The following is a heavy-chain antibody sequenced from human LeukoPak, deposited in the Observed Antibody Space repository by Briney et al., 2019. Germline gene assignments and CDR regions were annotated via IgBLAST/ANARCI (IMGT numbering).Heavy chain of an antibody. V-gene: IGHV3-11*06. CDR1: GFTSSDDY. Sequence: PGGSLRLSCAASGFTSSDDYMSWIRQAPGKGLEWVSYISSRSNYTNYADSVKGRFTISRDNAKHSLYLQMNSPRAEDTAVYYCARGEEYSSSSGPVDYWGQGTLVTVSS. J-gene: IGHJ4*02. CDR3: ARGEEYSSSSGPVDY. CDR2: ISSRSNYT. D-gene: IGHD6-6*01.